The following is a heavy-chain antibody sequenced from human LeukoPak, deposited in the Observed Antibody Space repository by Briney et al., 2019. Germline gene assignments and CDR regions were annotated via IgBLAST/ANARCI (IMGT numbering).Heavy chain of an antibody. V-gene: IGHV3-7*01. CDR3: VRDRGYSSFAY. D-gene: IGHD5-18*01. CDR1: GFTFSQFW. CDR2: IKEDGSEE. Sequence: GGSLRLSCAAYGFTFSQFWMNWVRQAPGKGLEWVAGIKEDGSEEYYVDFVKGRFTISRDNAKNSLYLQMNSLRVDDTAVYYCVRDRGYSSFAYWGQGTLVTVSS. J-gene: IGHJ4*02.